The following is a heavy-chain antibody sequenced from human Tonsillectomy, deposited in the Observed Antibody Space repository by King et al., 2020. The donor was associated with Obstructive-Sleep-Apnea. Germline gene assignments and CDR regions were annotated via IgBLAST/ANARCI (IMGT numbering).Heavy chain of an antibody. CDR3: ARGYDRNYFDY. Sequence: EVQLVQSGAEVKESGESLKISCKGSGYSFATYWIGWGRQMPGKGPEWIGIIYPGDSGTRYSPSFHCQVTISADKSFSTAYLQWSSLQASDTAMYYCARGYDRNYFDYWGQGTLVTVSS. D-gene: IGHD5-12*01. J-gene: IGHJ4*02. CDR2: IYPGDSGT. CDR1: GYSFATYW. V-gene: IGHV5-51*01.